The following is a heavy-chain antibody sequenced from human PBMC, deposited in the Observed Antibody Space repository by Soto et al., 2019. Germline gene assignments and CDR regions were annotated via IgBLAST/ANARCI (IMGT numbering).Heavy chain of an antibody. V-gene: IGHV4-34*01. D-gene: IGHD6-19*01. Sequence: QVQLQQWGAGLLKASETLSLTCAVVGDSLRGQSWNWIRQSPGKGLEWIGELDQSGGTNYNPSLKSRAIISDDTSKNQSSLTLTSVTAADTAVDYCAREDSYGWSGESLDVWGQGTTVTVSS. J-gene: IGHJ6*02. CDR1: GDSLRGQS. CDR2: LDQSGGT. CDR3: AREDSYGWSGESLDV.